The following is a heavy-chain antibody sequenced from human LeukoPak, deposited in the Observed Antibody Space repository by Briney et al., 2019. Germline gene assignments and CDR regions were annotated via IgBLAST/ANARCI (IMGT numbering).Heavy chain of an antibody. CDR1: GFTFSSYA. CDR2: ISYDGSNK. V-gene: IGHV3-30-3*01. CDR3: ARERGEMATIPADY. Sequence: GGSLRLSCAASGFTFSSYAMHWVRQAPGKGLEWVAVISYDGSNKYYADSVKGRFTISRDNSKNTLYLQMNSLRAEDTAVYYCARERGEMATIPADYWGQGTLVTVSS. D-gene: IGHD5-24*01. J-gene: IGHJ4*02.